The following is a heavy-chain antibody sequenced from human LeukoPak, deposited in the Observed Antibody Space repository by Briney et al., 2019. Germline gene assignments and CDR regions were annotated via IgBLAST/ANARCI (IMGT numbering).Heavy chain of an antibody. Sequence: ASVKVSCKASGYTFTSYGISWVRQAPGQGLEWMGWISAYNGNTNYAQKLQGRVTMTTDTSTSTAYMELRSLRSDDTAVYYCATASEDTAMVTDFDYWGQGTLVTVS. CDR3: ATASEDTAMVTDFDY. CDR1: GYTFTSYG. CDR2: ISAYNGNT. J-gene: IGHJ4*02. D-gene: IGHD5-18*01. V-gene: IGHV1-18*01.